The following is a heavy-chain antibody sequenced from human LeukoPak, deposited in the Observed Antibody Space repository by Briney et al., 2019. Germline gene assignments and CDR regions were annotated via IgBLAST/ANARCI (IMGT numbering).Heavy chain of an antibody. CDR3: AREGFLDMYSGGQDAFDI. CDR1: GYTFTGYY. D-gene: IGHD6-19*01. J-gene: IGHJ3*02. V-gene: IGHV1-2*02. CDR2: INPNSGGT. Sequence: ASVKVSCKASGYTFTGYYMHWVRQAPGQGLEWMGWINPNSGGTNYAQKFQGRVTMTRDTSISTAYMELSRLRSDDTAVYYCAREGFLDMYSGGQDAFDIWGQGTVVTVSS.